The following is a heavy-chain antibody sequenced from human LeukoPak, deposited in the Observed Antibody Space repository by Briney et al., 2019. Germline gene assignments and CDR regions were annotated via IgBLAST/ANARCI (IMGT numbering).Heavy chain of an antibody. CDR2: LSGSGGST. Sequence: QPGGSLRLSCEASGFTFSAYAMTWVRQAPGKGLEWVSSLSGSGGSTYYADSVKGRFTISRDNSKNTLYLQMTSLRAEDTALYYCAKTYYYGSGSYPRGYSFDYWGQGTLVTVSS. V-gene: IGHV3-23*01. D-gene: IGHD3-10*01. J-gene: IGHJ4*02. CDR3: AKTYYYGSGSYPRGYSFDY. CDR1: GFTFSAYA.